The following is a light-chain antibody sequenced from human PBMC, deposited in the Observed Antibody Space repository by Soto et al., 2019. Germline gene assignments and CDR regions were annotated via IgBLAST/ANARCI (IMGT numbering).Light chain of an antibody. V-gene: IGLV2-14*01. CDR2: EVT. CDR3: SSHAGSSAFYV. CDR1: SSDIGAYDY. J-gene: IGLJ1*01. Sequence: QSVLTQPASVSGSPGQSITISCTGTSSDIGAYDYVSWYQQYPGRVPKLLIHEVTNRPSGVSARFSGSKSGNTASLTISGLQTEDEADYYCSSHAGSSAFYVFGTATKVTVL.